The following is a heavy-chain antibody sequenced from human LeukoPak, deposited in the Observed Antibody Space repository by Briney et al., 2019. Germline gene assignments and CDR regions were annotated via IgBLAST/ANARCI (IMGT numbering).Heavy chain of an antibody. CDR2: ISGTSNTI. J-gene: IGHJ4*02. Sequence: GGSLRLSCVGSGFTFSSYSMNWVRQAPGKGLEWVSYISGTSNTIYYDDSVKGRFTVSRDNAKNSLYLQMNSLRAEDTAVYYCAKDGVQYYYGSGSYFDYWGQGTLVTVSS. D-gene: IGHD3-10*01. V-gene: IGHV3-48*01. CDR3: AKDGVQYYYGSGSYFDY. CDR1: GFTFSSYS.